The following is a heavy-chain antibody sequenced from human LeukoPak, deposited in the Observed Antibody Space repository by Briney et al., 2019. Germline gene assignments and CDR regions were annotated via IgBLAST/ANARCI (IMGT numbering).Heavy chain of an antibody. D-gene: IGHD3-22*01. CDR1: GGSFSGYY. V-gene: IGHV4-34*01. CDR3: ARVYGSGYYPDAFDI. CDR2: INHSGST. J-gene: IGHJ3*02. Sequence: SETLSLTCAVYGGSFSGYYWSWIRQPPGKGLEWIGEINHSGSTSYNPSLKSRVTISVDTSKNQFSLKLSPVTAADTAVYYCARVYGSGYYPDAFDIWGQGTMVTVSS.